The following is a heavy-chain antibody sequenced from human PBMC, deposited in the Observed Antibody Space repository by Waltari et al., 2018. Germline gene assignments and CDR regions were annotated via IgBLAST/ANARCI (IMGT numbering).Heavy chain of an antibody. Sequence: QVQLMQSGAEVKKPGSSVKVSCKASGGPFSIHAISWLRQAPGQGLEWLGGVIPMFGTVNYEQRFQGRVTITAAESTSTIYMELHTLRSEDTAVYYCASGAGYCSSSNCPHDAFNVWGQGTMVTVSS. CDR1: GGPFSIHA. J-gene: IGHJ3*01. V-gene: IGHV1-69*01. CDR2: VIPMFGTV. D-gene: IGHD2-2*01. CDR3: ASGAGYCSSSNCPHDAFNV.